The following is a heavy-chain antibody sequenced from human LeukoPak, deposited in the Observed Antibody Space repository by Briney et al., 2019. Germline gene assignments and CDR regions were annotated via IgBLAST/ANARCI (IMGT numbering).Heavy chain of an antibody. CDR1: GFTFSSYG. CDR3: AKGGCTNGVCYNDY. Sequence: GGSLRPSCAASGFTFSSYGMHWVRQAPGKGLEWVAVISYDGSNKYYADSVKGRFTISRDNSKNTLYLQMNSLRAEDTAVYYCAKGGCTNGVCYNDYWGQGTLVTVSS. J-gene: IGHJ4*02. D-gene: IGHD2-8*01. V-gene: IGHV3-30*18. CDR2: ISYDGSNK.